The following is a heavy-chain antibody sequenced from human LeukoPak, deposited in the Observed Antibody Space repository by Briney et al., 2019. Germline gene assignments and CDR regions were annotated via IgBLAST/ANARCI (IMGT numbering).Heavy chain of an antibody. V-gene: IGHV3-30*02. D-gene: IGHD2-2*02. CDR2: IWYGGSNK. CDR3: AKGPNIDCSTTSCYNAGEWLFDY. Sequence: GGSLRLSCAASGFTFSSYGMHWVRQAPGKGLEWVAVIWYGGSNKYYADSVKGRFTISRDNSKNTLYLQMNSLRAEDTAVYYCAKGPNIDCSTTSCYNAGEWLFDYWGQGTLVTVSS. CDR1: GFTFSSYG. J-gene: IGHJ4*02.